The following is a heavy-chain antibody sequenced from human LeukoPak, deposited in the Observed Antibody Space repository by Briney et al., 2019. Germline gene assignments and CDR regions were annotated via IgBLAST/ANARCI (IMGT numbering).Heavy chain of an antibody. D-gene: IGHD2-21*01. CDR3: ARTLGENMDV. V-gene: IGHV3-66*01. CDR2: IYSGGST. Sequence: QPGGSLRLSCAASGFTLSSYWMTWVRQAPGKGLEWVSVIYSGGSTYYADSVKGRFTISRDNSKNTLYLQMNSLRAEDTAVYYCARTLGENMDVWGQGTTVTVSS. J-gene: IGHJ6*02. CDR1: GFTLSSYW.